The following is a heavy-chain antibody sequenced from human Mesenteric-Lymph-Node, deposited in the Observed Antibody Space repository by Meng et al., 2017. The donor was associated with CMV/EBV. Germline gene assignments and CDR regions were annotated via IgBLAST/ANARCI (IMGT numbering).Heavy chain of an antibody. D-gene: IGHD2-2*01. CDR1: GFTFSSYS. V-gene: IGHV3-23*01. CDR2: ISGSGGT. J-gene: IGHJ4*02. Sequence: GGSLRLSCAASGFTFSSYSMNWVRQAPGKGLEWVSGISGSGGTSYPDSVKGRFTISRDNSKNILYLEMNSLRAEDTAVYYCAKDGPKTSTMQGYFDCWGQGTLVTVSS. CDR3: AKDGPKTSTMQGYFDC.